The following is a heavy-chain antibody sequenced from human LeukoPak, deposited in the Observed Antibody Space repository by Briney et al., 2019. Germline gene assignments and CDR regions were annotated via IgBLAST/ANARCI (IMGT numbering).Heavy chain of an antibody. CDR1: GFTFSSYG. Sequence: GGSLRLSCAASGFTFSSYGMHWVRQAPGKGLEWVAVILDDGSNEYYADSVKGRFTISRDNSKNTLYLQMNSLRAEDTAVYYCAKLASGGSGSFDIWGQGTMVIVSS. J-gene: IGHJ3*02. V-gene: IGHV3-30*18. CDR2: ILDDGSNE. D-gene: IGHD3-10*01. CDR3: AKLASGGSGSFDI.